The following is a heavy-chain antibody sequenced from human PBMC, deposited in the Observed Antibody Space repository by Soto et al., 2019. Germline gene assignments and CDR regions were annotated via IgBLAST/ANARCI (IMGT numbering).Heavy chain of an antibody. Sequence: SETLSLTCTVSGGSISGSSYYWGWIRQPPGKGLEWIGSIYYSGSTYYNPSLKSRVTISVDTSKDQFSLKLSSVTAADTAVYYCARHNYDFWSGNDYYYGMDGWGQGTTVTVSS. D-gene: IGHD3-3*01. V-gene: IGHV4-39*01. CDR3: ARHNYDFWSGNDYYYGMDG. CDR2: IYYSGST. CDR1: GGSISGSSYY. J-gene: IGHJ6*02.